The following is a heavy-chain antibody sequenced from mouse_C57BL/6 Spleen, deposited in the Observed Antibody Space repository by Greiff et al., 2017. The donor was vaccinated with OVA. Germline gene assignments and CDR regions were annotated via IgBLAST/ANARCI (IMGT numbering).Heavy chain of an antibody. V-gene: IGHV1-18*01. CDR3: AREGYDYDYAMDY. CDR1: GYTFTDYY. Sequence: VQLKESGPELVKPGASVTIPCKASGYTFTDYYMDWVKQSHGKSLEWIGDINPNNGGTIYNQKFKGKATLTVDKSSSTAYMERRSLTSEDTAVYYCAREGYDYDYAMDYWGQGTSVTVSS. D-gene: IGHD2-4*01. J-gene: IGHJ4*01. CDR2: INPNNGGT.